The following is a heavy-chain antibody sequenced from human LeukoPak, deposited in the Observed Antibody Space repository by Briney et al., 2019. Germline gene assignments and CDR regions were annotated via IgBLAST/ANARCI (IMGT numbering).Heavy chain of an antibody. D-gene: IGHD3-22*01. CDR3: ARLDYYGSSGYFGPDY. CDR2: ITGSGGST. CDR1: GFTFSIYA. J-gene: IGHJ4*02. Sequence: GGSLRLSCAASGFTFSIYAMSWVRQAPGKGLEWVSDITGSGGSTYYADSVKGRFTISRDNSKNTLCLHMNSLRAADTSVYYCARLDYYGSSGYFGPDYWGQGTLVTVSS. V-gene: IGHV3-23*01.